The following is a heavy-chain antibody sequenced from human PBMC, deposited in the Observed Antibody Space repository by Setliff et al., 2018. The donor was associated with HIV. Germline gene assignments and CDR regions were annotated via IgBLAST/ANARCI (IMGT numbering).Heavy chain of an antibody. J-gene: IGHJ3*02. D-gene: IGHD6-19*01. CDR1: GYNFTSYA. Sequence: ASVKVSCKASGYNFTSYAMHWVRQAPGQRLEWMGWINTGNGNTKYSQRFQGRVTITRDTSASTAYMELSSLRSEDTAMYYCANGYSSGWYLVTAFDIWGQGTMVT. CDR2: INTGNGNT. CDR3: ANGYSSGWYLVTAFDI. V-gene: IGHV1-3*04.